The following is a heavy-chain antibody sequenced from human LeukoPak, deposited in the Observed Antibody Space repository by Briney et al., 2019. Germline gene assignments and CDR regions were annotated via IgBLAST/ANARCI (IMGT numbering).Heavy chain of an antibody. CDR3: ATAGGYYDSSWSY. Sequence: PSETLSLTCTVSGGSISSGSYYWSWIRQPAGKGLEWIGRIYTSGSTNYNPSLKSRVTISVDTSKNQFSLKLSSVTAADTAVYYCATAGGYYDSSWSYWGQGTLVTVSS. CDR2: IYTSGST. J-gene: IGHJ4*02. D-gene: IGHD3-22*01. CDR1: GGSISSGSYY. V-gene: IGHV4-61*02.